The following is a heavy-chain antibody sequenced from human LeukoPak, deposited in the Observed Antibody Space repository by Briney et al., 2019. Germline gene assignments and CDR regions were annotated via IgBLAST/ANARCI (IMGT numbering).Heavy chain of an antibody. Sequence: VKVSCKASGGTFISYAISWVRQAPGQGLEWMGGIIPIFGTANYAQKFQGRVTITADESTSTAYMELSSLRSEDTAVYYCARVGRAATNYFDYWGQGTLVTVSS. CDR2: IIPIFGTA. D-gene: IGHD1-26*01. CDR1: GGTFISYA. J-gene: IGHJ4*02. V-gene: IGHV1-69*01. CDR3: ARVGRAATNYFDY.